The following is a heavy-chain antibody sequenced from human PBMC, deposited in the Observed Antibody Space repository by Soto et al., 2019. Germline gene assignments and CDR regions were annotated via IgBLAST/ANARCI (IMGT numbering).Heavy chain of an antibody. CDR1: GGSISSYY. V-gene: IGHV4-59*01. Sequence: QVQLQESGPGLVKPSETLSLTCTVSGGSISSYYWSWIRQPPGKGLEWIGYIYYSGSTNYNPSLKSRVTISVDTSKNQFSLKLSSVTAADTAVYYCARDISRGYGDLPFRCFDLWGRGTLVTVSS. D-gene: IGHD4-17*01. CDR2: IYYSGST. J-gene: IGHJ2*01. CDR3: ARDISRGYGDLPFRCFDL.